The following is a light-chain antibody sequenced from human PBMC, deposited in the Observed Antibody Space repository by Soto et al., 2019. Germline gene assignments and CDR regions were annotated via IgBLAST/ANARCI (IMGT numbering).Light chain of an antibody. V-gene: IGKV3-15*01. Sequence: EIVITQSPVTRSVSPGERVTLSCRASQSVSSNLAWYQQKPGQAPSLLIYGAFTRATGIPARFSGSGSGTEFTLTISSLQSEDFAVYYCQQYNNWPPWTFGQGTKVAIK. CDR3: QQYNNWPPWT. CDR1: QSVSSN. CDR2: GAF. J-gene: IGKJ1*01.